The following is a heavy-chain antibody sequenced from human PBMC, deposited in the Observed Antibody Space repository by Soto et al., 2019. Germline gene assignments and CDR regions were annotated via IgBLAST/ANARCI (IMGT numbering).Heavy chain of an antibody. CDR1: GGSINNYY. CDR2: IYHSGRS. D-gene: IGHD3-16*02. J-gene: IGHJ3*02. CDR3: ARDPFYDYVWGSYLHDAFDI. Sequence: SETLSLTCTVSGGSINNYYWSWIRQTPGKGLEWIANIYHSGRSNYNPSLKSRVIISVDTPNNQFSLKLSSVTAADTAVYYCARDPFYDYVWGSYLHDAFDIWGQGTMVTVSS. V-gene: IGHV4-59*12.